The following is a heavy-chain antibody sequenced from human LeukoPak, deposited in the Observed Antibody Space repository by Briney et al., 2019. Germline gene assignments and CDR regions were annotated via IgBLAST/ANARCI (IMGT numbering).Heavy chain of an antibody. CDR1: GFTFSSYS. Sequence: GGSPRLSCAASGFTFSSYSMNWVRQAPGKGLEWVSSISSSSSYIYYADSVKGRFTISRDNAKNSLYLQMNSLRAEDTAVYYCARDSEYYDSSGALDYWGQGTLVTVSS. CDR3: ARDSEYYDSSGALDY. J-gene: IGHJ4*02. CDR2: ISSSSSYI. V-gene: IGHV3-21*01. D-gene: IGHD3-22*01.